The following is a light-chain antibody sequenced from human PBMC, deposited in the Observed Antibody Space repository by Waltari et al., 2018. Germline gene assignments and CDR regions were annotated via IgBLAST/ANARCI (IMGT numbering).Light chain of an antibody. CDR1: GANIANNY. CDR2: ENN. Sequence: NFMLTQPHSVSESLGKTVTISCTGSGANIANNYVQWYQQRPGSAPTPVIYENNRRPSGVPDRFSGSIDSSSSSPSLTISGLKTEDEADYYCQSYDHNNVLFGGGTKLTVL. J-gene: IGLJ2*01. CDR3: QSYDHNNVL. V-gene: IGLV6-57*02.